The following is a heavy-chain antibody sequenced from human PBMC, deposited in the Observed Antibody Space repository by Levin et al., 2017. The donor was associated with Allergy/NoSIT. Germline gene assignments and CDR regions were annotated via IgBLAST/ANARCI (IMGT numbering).Heavy chain of an antibody. V-gene: IGHV4-59*01. CDR1: GASTTSNY. J-gene: IGHJ4*02. D-gene: IGHD3-10*01. Sequence: SQTLSLTCTVSGASTTSNYWSWIRQPPGKGLEWIGYIDYGASTDYNPSLKSRVTLSLDTSKNQFSLKLSSVTAADTAVYFCARYYYGSGKNEYFDYWGQGTLVTVSS. CDR3: ARYYYGSGKNEYFDY. CDR2: IDYGAST.